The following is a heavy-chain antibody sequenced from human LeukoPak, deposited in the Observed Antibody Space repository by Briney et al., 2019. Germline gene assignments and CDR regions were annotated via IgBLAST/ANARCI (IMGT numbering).Heavy chain of an antibody. Sequence: ASVKVSCKASGYTFTSYGISWVRQAPGQGLEWMGWISAYNGNTNYAQKLQGRVTTTTDTSTSTAYMELRSLRSDDTAVYYCARDWRGGLRLGELQFDPWGQGTLVTVSS. CDR2: ISAYNGNT. J-gene: IGHJ5*02. CDR3: ARDWRGGLRLGELQFDP. D-gene: IGHD3-16*01. V-gene: IGHV1-18*01. CDR1: GYTFTSYG.